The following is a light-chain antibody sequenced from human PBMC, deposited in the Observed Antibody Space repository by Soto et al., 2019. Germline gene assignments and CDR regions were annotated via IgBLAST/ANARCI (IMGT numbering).Light chain of an antibody. Sequence: EIVLTQSPGTLSLSPGEIATLSCRASQSVDSRSLAWYQQKPGQAPRLLVFGPSGRPAGIPDRFSGSVSGIDYTLTINILEPEDFAVYYCQQFGSSPWTFGQGTKVEIK. J-gene: IGKJ1*01. V-gene: IGKV3-20*01. CDR2: GPS. CDR1: QSVDSRS. CDR3: QQFGSSPWT.